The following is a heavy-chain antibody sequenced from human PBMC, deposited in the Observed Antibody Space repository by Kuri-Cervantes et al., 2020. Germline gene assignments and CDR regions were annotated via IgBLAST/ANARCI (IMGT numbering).Heavy chain of an antibody. J-gene: IGHJ4*02. CDR2: INAGNGNT. D-gene: IGHD3-3*01. Sequence: ASVKVSCKASGYTFTSYAMHWVRQAPGQRLEWMGWINAGNGNTKYSQKFQGKVTITRDTSASTAYMELSSLRSDDTAVYYCARVTGRRVRSYFDYWGQGTLVTVSS. V-gene: IGHV1-3*01. CDR3: ARVTGRRVRSYFDY. CDR1: GYTFTSYA.